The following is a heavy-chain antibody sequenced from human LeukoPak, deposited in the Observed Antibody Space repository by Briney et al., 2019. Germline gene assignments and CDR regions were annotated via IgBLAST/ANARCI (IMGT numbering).Heavy chain of an antibody. Sequence: SETLSLTCTVSGASINSYYWSWIRQPPGKGLEWMGLIYYIGNTNYNPSLTSRVTISLDTTKNKFSLKLRSVTAAETAVYYCGGYSRNWFDSFDIWGQGTMVTVSS. D-gene: IGHD6-13*01. V-gene: IGHV4-59*08. J-gene: IGHJ3*02. CDR3: GGYSRNWFDSFDI. CDR2: IYYIGNT. CDR1: GASINSYY.